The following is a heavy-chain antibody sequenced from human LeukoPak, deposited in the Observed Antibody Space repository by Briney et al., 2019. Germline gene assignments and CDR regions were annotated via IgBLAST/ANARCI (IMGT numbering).Heavy chain of an antibody. CDR2: LSGSGDTT. Sequence: GSLRLSCAASGFTFSSYAMSWVRQAPGKGLEWVSALSGSGDTTYYADSVKGRFTISRDNSRNTLYLQMNSLRAEDTAVYYCAKDRYGSNWNDAFDIWGQGTMVTVSS. V-gene: IGHV3-23*01. CDR3: AKDRYGSNWNDAFDI. CDR1: GFTFSSYA. D-gene: IGHD4-23*01. J-gene: IGHJ3*02.